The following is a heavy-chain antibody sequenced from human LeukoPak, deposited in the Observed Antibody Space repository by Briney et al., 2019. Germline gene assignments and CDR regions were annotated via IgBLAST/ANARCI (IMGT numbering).Heavy chain of an antibody. CDR2: IYHSGST. D-gene: IGHD6-19*01. CDR3: ARWGWTRIAVSYYMDV. CDR1: GGSISSSSYY. V-gene: IGHV4-30-2*01. J-gene: IGHJ6*03. Sequence: PSETLSLTCTVSGGSISSSSYYWSWIRQPPGKGLEWIGYIYHSGSTYYNPSLKSRVTISVDRSKNQFSLKLSSVTAADTAVYYCARWGWTRIAVSYYMDVWGKGTTVTVSS.